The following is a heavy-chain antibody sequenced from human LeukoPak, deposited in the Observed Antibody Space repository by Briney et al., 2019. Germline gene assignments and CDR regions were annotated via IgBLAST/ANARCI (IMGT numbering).Heavy chain of an antibody. J-gene: IGHJ4*02. CDR3: ARRRYGWYDY. CDR1: GGSFSGYY. Sequence: SETLSLTCVVYGGSFSGYYWTWIRQTPAKGLEWIGEMNPSRSTNYNPSLKSRVTISVDTSKNQFSLKLSSVTAADTAVYYCARRRYGWYDYWGQGTLVSVSS. V-gene: IGHV4-34*01. CDR2: MNPSRST. D-gene: IGHD6-19*01.